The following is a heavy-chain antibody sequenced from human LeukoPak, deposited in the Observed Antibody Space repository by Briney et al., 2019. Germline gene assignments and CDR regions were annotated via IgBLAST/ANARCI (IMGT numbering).Heavy chain of an antibody. CDR2: ISGSGDNT. Sequence: GGSLRLSCAASGFTFSTYAMSWVRQAPGKGLEWASGISGSGDNTNYADSVKGRFTISRDNSKNTLSLQMSSLRVEDTAVYYCARDRSCTGGSCYMDVWGRGTTVTVSS. V-gene: IGHV3-23*01. D-gene: IGHD2-15*01. CDR3: ARDRSCTGGSCYMDV. CDR1: GFTFSTYA. J-gene: IGHJ6*03.